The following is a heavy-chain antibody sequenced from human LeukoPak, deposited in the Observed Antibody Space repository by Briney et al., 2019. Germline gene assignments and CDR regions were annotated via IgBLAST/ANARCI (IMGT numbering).Heavy chain of an antibody. Sequence: ASVTVSCKASGYTFTGYYMHWVRQAPGQGLEWMGWINPNSDGTNYAQKFQGRVTMTRDTSISTAYMELSRLRSDDTAVYYCARECCSGGSCFLLIDYWGQGTLVTVSS. CDR2: INPNSDGT. CDR1: GYTFTGYY. J-gene: IGHJ4*02. V-gene: IGHV1-2*02. CDR3: ARECCSGGSCFLLIDY. D-gene: IGHD2-15*01.